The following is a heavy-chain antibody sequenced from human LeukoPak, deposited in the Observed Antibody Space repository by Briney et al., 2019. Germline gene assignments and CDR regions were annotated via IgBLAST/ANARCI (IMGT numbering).Heavy chain of an antibody. J-gene: IGHJ4*02. CDR1: GFTFSSYG. D-gene: IGHD5-24*01. V-gene: IGHV3-30*02. Sequence: GGSLRLSCAASGFTFSSYGMHWVRQAPGKGLEWVAFIRYDGSNKYYADSVKGRFTISRDNSKNTLYLQMNSLRAEDTAVYYCAKDNYPRKPHGDYWGQGTLVTVSS. CDR2: IRYDGSNK. CDR3: AKDNYPRKPHGDY.